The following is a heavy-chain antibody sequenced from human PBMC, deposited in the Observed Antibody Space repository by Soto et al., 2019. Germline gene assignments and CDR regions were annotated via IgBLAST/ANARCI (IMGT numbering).Heavy chain of an antibody. CDR3: AKNNLLGSVTKDY. V-gene: IGHV3-23*01. D-gene: IGHD3-10*01. CDR2: ISASGGST. Sequence: EVQLLESGGGLVQGGESLRLSCPASGFTFSNYPMSWVRQVPGKGLEWVSSISASGGSTYYADSVRGRFTISRDNSKNTLYLQMNILRAEDTAVYYCAKNNLLGSVTKDYWGQGTLVTVSS. J-gene: IGHJ4*02. CDR1: GFTFSNYP.